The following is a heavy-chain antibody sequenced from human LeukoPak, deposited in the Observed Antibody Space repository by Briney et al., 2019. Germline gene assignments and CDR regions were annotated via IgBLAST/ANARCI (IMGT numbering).Heavy chain of an antibody. CDR3: AKGRVSHYIAARQIGRGYYMDV. CDR2: IRGSGGST. J-gene: IGHJ6*03. CDR1: GFTFSSYA. V-gene: IGHV3-23*01. D-gene: IGHD6-6*01. Sequence: GGSLRLSCAASGFTFSSYAMSWVRQAPGKGLEWVSAIRGSGGSTYYADSVKGRFTISRDNSKNTLYLQMNSLRAEDTAVYYCAKGRVSHYIAARQIGRGYYMDVWGKGTTVTVSS.